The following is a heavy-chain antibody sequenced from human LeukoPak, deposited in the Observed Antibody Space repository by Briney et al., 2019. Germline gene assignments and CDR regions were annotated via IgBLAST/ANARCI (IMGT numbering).Heavy chain of an antibody. J-gene: IGHJ4*02. D-gene: IGHD3-10*01. CDR2: IRYDGSNK. CDR3: AKDQRITMVRGVIMPQDY. CDR1: GFTFSSYG. V-gene: IGHV3-30*02. Sequence: GGSLRLSCAASGFTFSSYGMHWVRQAPGKGLEWVAFIRYDGSNKYYADSVKGRFTISRDNSKNTLYLQMNSLRAEDTAVYYCAKDQRITMVRGVIMPQDYWGQGTLVTVSS.